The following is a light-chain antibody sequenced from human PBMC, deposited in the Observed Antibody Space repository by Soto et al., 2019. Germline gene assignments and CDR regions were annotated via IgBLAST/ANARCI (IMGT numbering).Light chain of an antibody. J-gene: IGKJ5*01. CDR3: QQYKPSST. CDR1: QSIRNC. CDR2: DAS. V-gene: IGKV1-5*01. Sequence: IPMTQSPSTLSASVGDSVTITCRASQSIRNCLSWYERKPVKAPNPVIYDASGLKSGVTARVSGSGSGTEFTLTILNLQPDDFATYHYQQYKPSSTFGQGTRLEIK.